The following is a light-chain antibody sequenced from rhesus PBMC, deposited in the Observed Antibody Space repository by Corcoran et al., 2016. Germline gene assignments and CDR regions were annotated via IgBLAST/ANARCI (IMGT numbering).Light chain of an antibody. CDR3: QQSYITPLT. J-gene: IGKJ4*01. Sequence: DIQMTQSPSSLSASVGDRVIITCRASQSISSYLNWYQQKPGKAPKLLIYSASSLQSGVPSRFSGSGSGTDFTLTISSLQPEDFATYYCQQSYITPLTFGGGTKVEIK. V-gene: IGKV1-25*02. CDR1: QSISSY. CDR2: SAS.